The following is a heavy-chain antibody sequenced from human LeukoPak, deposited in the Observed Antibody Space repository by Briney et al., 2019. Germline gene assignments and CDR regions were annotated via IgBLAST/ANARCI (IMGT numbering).Heavy chain of an antibody. Sequence: SETLSLTCAVYGGSFSGYYWSWIRQPPGKGLEWIGEINRSGSTNYNPSLKSRVTISVDTSKNQFSLKLSSVTAADTAVYCCARVYIAARRGFDYWGQGTLVTVSS. CDR2: INRSGST. J-gene: IGHJ4*02. CDR1: GGSFSGYY. CDR3: ARVYIAARRGFDY. V-gene: IGHV4-34*01. D-gene: IGHD6-6*01.